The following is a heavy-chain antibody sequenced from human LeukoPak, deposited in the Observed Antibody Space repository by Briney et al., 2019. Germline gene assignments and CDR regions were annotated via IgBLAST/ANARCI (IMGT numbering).Heavy chain of an antibody. Sequence: ASVTVSCKTSGYMVSDYYMHWVRQAPGQGLEWMGWLRGDTGDTDSPQKFKGRVTMTRDTATNTAYMQLSRLTYDDTAIYLCARVRDNACDYWGQGTLVTVSS. CDR1: GYMVSDYY. V-gene: IGHV1-2*02. D-gene: IGHD1-1*01. CDR3: ARVRDNACDY. CDR2: LRGDTGDT. J-gene: IGHJ4*02.